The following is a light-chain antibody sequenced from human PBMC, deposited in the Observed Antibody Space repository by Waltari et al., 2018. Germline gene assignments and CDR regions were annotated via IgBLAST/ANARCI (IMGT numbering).Light chain of an antibody. CDR1: QSLLDTNGHKY. J-gene: IGKJ2*01. Sequence: DIVMTQSPLSLPVTPGEPASLSCRSSQSLLDTNGHKYLDWYLQKPGQSPQLLIYLGSSRASGVPDRFSGSGSGSYFTLNISRVEAEDVGIYYCMQTLQAPRTFGQGTKLEIK. V-gene: IGKV2-28*01. CDR3: MQTLQAPRT. CDR2: LGS.